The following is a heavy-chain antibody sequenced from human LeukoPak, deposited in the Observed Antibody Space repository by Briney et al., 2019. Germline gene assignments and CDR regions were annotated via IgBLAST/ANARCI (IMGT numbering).Heavy chain of an antibody. CDR3: AKGRVYNYGYIFGYFDY. CDR1: GFTFADYA. D-gene: IGHD5-18*01. V-gene: IGHV3-9*01. CDR2: ISWNSGNI. J-gene: IGHJ4*02. Sequence: GRSLRLSCAASGFTFADYAMHWVRQTPGKGLEWVSGISWNSGNIDYADSVKGRFTISRDNAKNSLYLQMNSLRAEDTALYYCAKGRVYNYGYIFGYFDYWGQGTLVTVSS.